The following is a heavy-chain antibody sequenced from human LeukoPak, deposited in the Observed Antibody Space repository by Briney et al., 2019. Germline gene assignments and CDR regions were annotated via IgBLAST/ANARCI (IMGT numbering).Heavy chain of an antibody. J-gene: IGHJ4*02. CDR2: IYYSGST. CDR3: ASSRRSSGWFPFDY. D-gene: IGHD6-19*01. CDR1: GGSISSYY. Sequence: SETLSLTCTVSGGSISSYYWSWIRQPPGKGLEWIGYIYYSGSTNYNPSLKSRVTISVDTSKNQFSLKLSSVTAADTAVYYCASSRRSSGWFPFDYWGQGTLVTVSS. V-gene: IGHV4-59*01.